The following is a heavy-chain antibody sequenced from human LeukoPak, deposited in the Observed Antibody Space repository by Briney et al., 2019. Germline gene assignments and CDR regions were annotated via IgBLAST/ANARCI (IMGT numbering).Heavy chain of an antibody. J-gene: IGHJ4*02. CDR3: ARGVVAAAGRTFDF. CDR2: IYNSGST. Sequence: SETLSLTCTVSGDSFSYFYWSWIRQPPGKGLEWIGHIYNSGSTSYNPSLKSRVTISLDTSQNQFSLKLSSLTAADTAVYYCARGVVAAAGRTFDFWGQGTLVTVSS. CDR1: GDSFSYFY. V-gene: IGHV4-59*01. D-gene: IGHD6-13*01.